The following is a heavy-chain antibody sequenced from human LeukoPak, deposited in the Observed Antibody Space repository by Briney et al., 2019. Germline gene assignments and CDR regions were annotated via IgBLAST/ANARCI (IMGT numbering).Heavy chain of an antibody. CDR2: ICPDDSET. CDR3: ARQAYGSHFDAFDI. V-gene: IGHV5-51*01. D-gene: IGHD3-22*01. CDR1: GYSFTSYW. Sequence: GESLKISCRGAGYSFTSYWIGWVRHMPGKGLEWMGIICPDDSETNYSPPFQGQASMSVDKCITTAYLQWSSLKAQDTAIYYCARQAYGSHFDAFDIGGQGTMVTVPS. J-gene: IGHJ3*02.